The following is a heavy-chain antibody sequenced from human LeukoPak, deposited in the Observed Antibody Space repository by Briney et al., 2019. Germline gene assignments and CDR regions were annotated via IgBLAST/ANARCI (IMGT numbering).Heavy chain of an antibody. CDR3: ARVGISGSFDY. CDR2: ILSSGDRT. J-gene: IGHJ4*02. D-gene: IGHD1-26*01. CDR1: GFTLSSFE. V-gene: IGHV3-64*01. Sequence: RPGGSLRLSCAASGFTLSSFEIHWVRQAPGKGLEDVSAILSSGDRTFYANSVKGRFTISRDNSKNTLYLQMGSLSAEDMAVYYCARVGISGSFDYWGQGTLVTVSS.